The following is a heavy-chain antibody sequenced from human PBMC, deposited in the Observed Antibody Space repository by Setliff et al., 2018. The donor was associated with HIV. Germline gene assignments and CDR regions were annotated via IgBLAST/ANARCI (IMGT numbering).Heavy chain of an antibody. CDR2: IYYSGST. V-gene: IGHV4-59*02. CDR3: ASDSDTRRFYY. CDR1: DGSVSDYF. D-gene: IGHD2-2*01. J-gene: IGHJ4*02. Sequence: SETLSLTCTVSDGSVSDYFWNWIRQPPGKGLEWIGYIYYSGSTNYNPSLESRVTISVDTSKNQFSLKLTSVTAADTAVYYCASDSDTRRFYYWGQGLLVTVSS.